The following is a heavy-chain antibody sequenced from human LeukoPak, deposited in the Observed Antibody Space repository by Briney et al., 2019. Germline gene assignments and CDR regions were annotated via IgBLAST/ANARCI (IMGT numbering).Heavy chain of an antibody. V-gene: IGHV1-18*01. J-gene: IGHJ4*02. CDR1: GYRFTSYG. CDR3: ARIFCSSSSCYFFDY. D-gene: IGHD2-2*01. Sequence: ASVKVSCKASGYRFTSYGINWVRQAPGQGLEWMGWISTDNGNTDYAQNLQGRVTMTTDTSTTTAYMELRSLRSDDTAVYYCARIFCSSSSCYFFDYWGQGTLVTVS. CDR2: ISTDNGNT.